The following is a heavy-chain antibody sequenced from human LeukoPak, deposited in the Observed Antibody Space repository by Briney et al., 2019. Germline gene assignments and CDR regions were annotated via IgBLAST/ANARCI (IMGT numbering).Heavy chain of an antibody. D-gene: IGHD3-22*01. J-gene: IGHJ4*02. CDR3: ARPRVLDSSGFDY. CDR2: IYHSGST. CDR1: GGSISSSNW. V-gene: IGHV4-4*02. Sequence: SGTLSLTCAVSGGSISSSNWWSWVRQPPGKGLEWIGEIYHSGSTNYNPSLKSRVTISVDTSKNQFSLKLSSVTAADTAVYYCARPRVLDSSGFDYWGQGTLVTVSS.